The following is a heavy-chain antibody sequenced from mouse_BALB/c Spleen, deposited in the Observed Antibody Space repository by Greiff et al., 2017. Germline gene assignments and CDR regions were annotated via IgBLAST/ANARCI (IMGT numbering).Heavy chain of an antibody. J-gene: IGHJ3*01. CDR1: GFAFSSYD. V-gene: IGHV5-12-1*01. CDR3: ARHDYDYDGFAY. D-gene: IGHD2-4*01. Sequence: DVMLVESGGGLVKPGGSLKLSCAASGFAFSSYDMSWVRQTPEKRLEWVAYISSGGGSTYYPDTVKGRFTISRDNAKNTLYLQMSSLKSEDTAMYYCARHDYDYDGFAYWGQGTLVTVSA. CDR2: ISSGGGST.